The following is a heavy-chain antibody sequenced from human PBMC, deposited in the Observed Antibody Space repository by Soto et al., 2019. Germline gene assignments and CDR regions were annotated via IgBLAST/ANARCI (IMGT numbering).Heavy chain of an antibody. CDR3: ARDPGYCSGGSCYPGWFDY. V-gene: IGHV4-31*03. CDR1: GGSISSGGYY. CDR2: IYYSGST. D-gene: IGHD2-15*01. J-gene: IGHJ4*02. Sequence: QVQLQESGPGLVKPSQTLSLTCTVSGGSISSGGYYWSWIRQHPGKGLEWIGYIYYSGSTYYNPSLKSRVTISVDTSKNQFSLKLSSVTVADTAVYYCARDPGYCSGGSCYPGWFDYWGQGTLVTVSS.